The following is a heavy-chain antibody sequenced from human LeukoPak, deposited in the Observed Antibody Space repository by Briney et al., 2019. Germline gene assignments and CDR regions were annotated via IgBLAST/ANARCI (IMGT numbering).Heavy chain of an antibody. J-gene: IGHJ3*02. CDR1: GYTFTGYY. CDR3: ARASYDSSGRSDGAFDI. CDR2: IIPIFGTA. Sequence: GASVKVSCKASGYTFTGYYMHWVRQAPGQGLEWMGRIIPIFGTANYAQKFQGRVTITTDESTSTAYMELSSLRSEDTAVYYCARASYDSSGRSDGAFDIWGQGTMVTVSS. D-gene: IGHD3-22*01. V-gene: IGHV1-69*05.